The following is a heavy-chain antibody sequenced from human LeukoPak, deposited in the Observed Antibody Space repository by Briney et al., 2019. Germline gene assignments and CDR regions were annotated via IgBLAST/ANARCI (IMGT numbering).Heavy chain of an antibody. V-gene: IGHV4-59*01. J-gene: IGHJ3*02. CDR3: ARARYVNSFYAFDI. CDR2: LSKSGNT. D-gene: IGHD3-9*01. Sequence: SETLSLTCTVSGGSISSYYWSWIRLPPGKGLEWIGYLSKSGNTNYSPSLKSRVTIFGDTSKNQFFLKLSSVTAADTAVYYCARARYVNSFYAFDIWGQGTTVTVSS. CDR1: GGSISSYY.